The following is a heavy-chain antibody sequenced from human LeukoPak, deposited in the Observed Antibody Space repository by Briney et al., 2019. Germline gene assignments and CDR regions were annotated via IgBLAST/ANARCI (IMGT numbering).Heavy chain of an antibody. CDR2: IIPIFGTA. J-gene: IGHJ3*02. D-gene: IGHD2-8*02. CDR3: AREAPTGGDDAFDI. CDR1: GGTFSSYA. Sequence: GSSVKVSCKASGGTFSSYAISWVRQAPGQGLEWMGGIIPIFGTANYAQKFQGRVTITTDESTSTAYMELSSLRSEDTAVYYCAREAPTGGDDAFDIWGQGTMVTVSS. V-gene: IGHV1-69*05.